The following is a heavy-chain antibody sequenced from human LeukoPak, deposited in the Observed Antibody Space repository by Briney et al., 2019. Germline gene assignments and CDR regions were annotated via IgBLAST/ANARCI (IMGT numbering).Heavy chain of an antibody. CDR1: GFTFSSYT. V-gene: IGHV3-64D*09. CDR3: VKSDNIVGATYFDY. Sequence: QTGGSLRLSCAASGFTFSSYTMNWVRQAPGKGLEYISSISSNGGSTYYADSVKGRFTISRDNSKNTLSLHMSSLKPEDTAVYYCVKSDNIVGATYFDYWGQGTLVTVSS. D-gene: IGHD1-26*01. J-gene: IGHJ4*02. CDR2: ISSNGGST.